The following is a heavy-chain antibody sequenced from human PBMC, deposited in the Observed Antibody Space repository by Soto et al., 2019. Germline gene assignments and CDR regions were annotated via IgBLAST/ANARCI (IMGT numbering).Heavy chain of an antibody. Sequence: QFQLVQSGAEVKKPGASVKVSCKASGYNFTRFGISWVRQAPGHGLEWMGWMGAHSGHTRQAKKVKGRINMTKEDSMNKDYIDLRSMTSDDTALYYCGREGQKLAQEDYYQFNGMDVWGQGTTVIVSS. CDR3: GREGQKLAQEDYYQFNGMDV. D-gene: IGHD1-1*01. CDR1: GYNFTRFG. J-gene: IGHJ6*02. V-gene: IGHV1-18*01. CDR2: MGAHSGHT.